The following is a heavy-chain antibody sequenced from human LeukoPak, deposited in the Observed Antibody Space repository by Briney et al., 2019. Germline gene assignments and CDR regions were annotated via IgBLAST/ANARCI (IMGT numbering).Heavy chain of an antibody. D-gene: IGHD2-15*01. J-gene: IGHJ4*02. Sequence: GGSLRLSCAGTGFAFNKFAIDGVRQAPGKGLEWVSGLSRGGSTTNYADSVKGRFTISRDKSQNSVFLQLNRLRPEDTAVYYCARQQRIRHCSEGVCTEGYYFDYWGQGTLVTVSS. CDR1: GFAFNKFA. CDR2: LSRGGSTT. CDR3: ARQQRIRHCSEGVCTEGYYFDY. V-gene: IGHV3-23*01.